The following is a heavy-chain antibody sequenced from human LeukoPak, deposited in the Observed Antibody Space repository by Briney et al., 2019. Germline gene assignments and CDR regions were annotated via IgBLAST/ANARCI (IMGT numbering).Heavy chain of an antibody. CDR3: ARAGSGWSFDY. J-gene: IGHJ4*02. V-gene: IGHV4-59*02. CDR1: GGSVSTYD. D-gene: IGHD6-19*01. Sequence: PAETLSLTCTVSGGSVSTYDWSWIRQPPGKELEWIGYVSHSGNTNCNPSLKSRRTMSLDTSKNHFSMRLASVNAADTAVYYCARAGSGWSFDYWGQGSLVTVSS. CDR2: VSHSGNT.